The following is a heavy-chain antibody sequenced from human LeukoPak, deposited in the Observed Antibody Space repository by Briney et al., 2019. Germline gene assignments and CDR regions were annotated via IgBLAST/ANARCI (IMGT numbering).Heavy chain of an antibody. CDR3: AREYSSGWYGFFDY. CDR2: IYYTGST. CDR1: GGSISSHY. Sequence: SETLSLTCTVSGGSISSHYWSWIRQPPGKGLEWIGYIYYTGSTNYNPSLKSRVTISVDTSKNHFSLKLSSVTAADTAVYHCAREYSSGWYGFFDYWGQGTLVTVSS. D-gene: IGHD6-19*01. V-gene: IGHV4-59*11. J-gene: IGHJ4*02.